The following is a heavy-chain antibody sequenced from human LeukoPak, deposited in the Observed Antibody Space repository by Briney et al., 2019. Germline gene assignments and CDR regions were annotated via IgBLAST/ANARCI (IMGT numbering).Heavy chain of an antibody. V-gene: IGHV1-2*02. Sequence: ASVKVSCKASGYTFTDYYIHWVRQAPGQGLEWMGWINPNSGGTKYAQKFQGRVTMATDTSISTAYMEMSRLTSDDTAVYYCARDAHNGYEFHDWFDPWGQGALVAVSS. J-gene: IGHJ5*02. CDR1: GYTFTDYY. CDR3: ARDAHNGYEFHDWFDP. CDR2: INPNSGGT. D-gene: IGHD5-12*01.